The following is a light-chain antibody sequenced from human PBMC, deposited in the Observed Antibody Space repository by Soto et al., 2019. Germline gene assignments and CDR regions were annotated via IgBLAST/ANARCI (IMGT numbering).Light chain of an antibody. J-gene: IGKJ5*01. CDR3: QQYGNSPIT. CDR2: DAS. V-gene: IGKV3-20*01. CDR1: QRVSSSTY. Sequence: ESVWTQSPGTLSLSPGERATLSCRASQRVSSSTYLAWYQQRPGQAPRLLIYDASSRATGIPDRFSGSGSGTDFTLTISRLEPEDFAVYYCQQYGNSPITFGQGTRLEI.